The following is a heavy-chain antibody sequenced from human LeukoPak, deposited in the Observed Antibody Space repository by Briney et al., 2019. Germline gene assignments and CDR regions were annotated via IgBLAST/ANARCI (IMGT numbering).Heavy chain of an antibody. CDR3: ARGDYDILTGYYGYYGY. CDR2: INPNSGGT. V-gene: IGHV1-2*02. D-gene: IGHD3-9*01. Sequence: GASVKVSCKASGYTFTSYAMNWVRQAPGQGLEWMGWINPNSGGTNYAQKFQGRVTMTGDTSISTAYMELSRLRSDDTAVYYCARGDYDILTGYYGYYGYWGQETLVTVSS. CDR1: GYTFTSYA. J-gene: IGHJ4*02.